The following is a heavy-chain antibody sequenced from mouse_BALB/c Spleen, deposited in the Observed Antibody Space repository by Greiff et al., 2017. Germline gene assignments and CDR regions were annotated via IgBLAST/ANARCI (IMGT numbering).Heavy chain of an antibody. D-gene: IGHD1-1*01. CDR3: ARPLYYGSSPWFAY. CDR1: GYTFSSYW. J-gene: IGHJ3*01. V-gene: IGHV1-9*01. CDR2: ILPGSGST. Sequence: LVESGAELMKPGASVKISCKATGYTFSSYWIEWVKQRPGHGLEWIGEILPGSGSTNYNEKFKGKATFTADTSSNTAYMQLSSLTSGDSAVYYCARPLYYGSSPWFAYWGQGTLVTVSA.